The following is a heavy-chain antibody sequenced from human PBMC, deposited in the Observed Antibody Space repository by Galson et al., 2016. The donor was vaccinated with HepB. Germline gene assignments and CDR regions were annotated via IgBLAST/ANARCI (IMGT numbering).Heavy chain of an antibody. CDR1: GFALVHSA. CDR3: AKDSGAYYYDSSGYRRNAFDI. CDR2: ISWNSGSI. J-gene: IGHJ3*02. D-gene: IGHD3-22*01. Sequence: SLRLSCAASGFALVHSAMHWVRQAPGKGLEWVSGISWNSGSIGYADSVKGRFTISRDNTKNSLYMQMNSLRAGDTALYYCAKDSGAYYYDSSGYRRNAFDIWGQGTMVTVSS. V-gene: IGHV3-9*01.